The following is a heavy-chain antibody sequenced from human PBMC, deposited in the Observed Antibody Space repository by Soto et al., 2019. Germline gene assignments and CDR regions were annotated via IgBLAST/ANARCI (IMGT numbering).Heavy chain of an antibody. Sequence: GESLRLSCAASLFSYNYYRMHWVRPAPGKGLGWVAVIWNDGSNSYYANSVKGRFTISRDNSKNTLHLQMSSLRAEDTAVYYCARRQISPPTRGAATARGAMDVWGQGTTVTVSS. J-gene: IGHJ6*02. CDR3: ARRQISPPTRGAATARGAMDV. CDR1: LFSYNYYR. V-gene: IGHV3-33*08. CDR2: IWNDGSNS. D-gene: IGHD6-13*01.